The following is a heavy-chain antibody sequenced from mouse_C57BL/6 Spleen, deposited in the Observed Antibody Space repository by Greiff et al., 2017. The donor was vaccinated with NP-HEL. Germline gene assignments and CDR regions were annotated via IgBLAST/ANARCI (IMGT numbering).Heavy chain of an antibody. V-gene: IGHV5-4*01. Sequence: EVQRVESGGGLVKPGGSLKLSCAASGFTFSSYAMSWVRQTPEKRLEWVATISDGGSYTYYPDNVKGRFTISRDNAKNNLYLQMSHLKSEDTAMYYCARIYDAYHGAMDYWGQGTSVTVSS. CDR2: ISDGGSYT. D-gene: IGHD2-3*01. J-gene: IGHJ4*01. CDR1: GFTFSSYA. CDR3: ARIYDAYHGAMDY.